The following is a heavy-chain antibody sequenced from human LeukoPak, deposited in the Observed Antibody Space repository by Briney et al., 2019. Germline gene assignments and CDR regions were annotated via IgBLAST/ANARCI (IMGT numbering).Heavy chain of an antibody. CDR1: GFSLSTSGVG. D-gene: IGHD3-10*01. V-gene: IGHV2-5*02. CDR3: VRRRRGDGSGLY. Sequence: ESGPTLAKPTQTLTLTCTFSGFSLSTSGVGVGWIRQPPGKAPEWLALIYWDDDKGYSPSLKSRLTITKDTSKNQVVLTMTNMDPVDTATYYCVRRRRGDGSGLYWGQGTLVTVSS. CDR2: IYWDDDK. J-gene: IGHJ4*02.